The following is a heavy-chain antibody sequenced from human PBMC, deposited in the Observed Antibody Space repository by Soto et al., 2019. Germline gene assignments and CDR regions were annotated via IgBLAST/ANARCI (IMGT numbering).Heavy chain of an antibody. CDR1: GFTFSDYY. J-gene: IGHJ3*02. CDR3: ASCGYYYDSSGYSIDAFDI. Sequence: GGSLRLPCAASGFTFSDYYMSWIRQAPGKGLEWVSYISSSGSTIYYADSVKGRFTISRDNAKNSLYLQMNSLRAEDTAVYYCASCGYYYDSSGYSIDAFDIWGQGTMVTVSS. CDR2: ISSSGSTI. D-gene: IGHD3-22*01. V-gene: IGHV3-11*01.